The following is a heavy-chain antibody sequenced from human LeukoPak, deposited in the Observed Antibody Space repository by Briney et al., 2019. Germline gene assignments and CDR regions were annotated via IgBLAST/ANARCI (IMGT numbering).Heavy chain of an antibody. Sequence: PSETLSLTCTVSGGSIGSYYWSWIRQPPGKGLEWIGYIYYNGATDYNPSLKSRVTISVDTSKNEFSLKLSSVTAADTALYYCARRTVTNGWFRIDYWGQGSLVIVSS. CDR1: GGSIGSYY. CDR2: IYYNGAT. D-gene: IGHD6-19*01. V-gene: IGHV4-59*08. CDR3: ARRTVTNGWFRIDY. J-gene: IGHJ4*02.